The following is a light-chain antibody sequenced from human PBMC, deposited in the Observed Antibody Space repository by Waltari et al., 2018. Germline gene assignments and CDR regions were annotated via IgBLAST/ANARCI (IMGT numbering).Light chain of an antibody. CDR1: QSVLYSSNNKNY. CDR3: QQYYSTPPIT. CDR2: WAS. V-gene: IGKV4-1*01. Sequence: ATINCKSSQSVLYSSNNKNYLAWYQQKPGQPPQLLIYWASTRESGVPDRFSGSGSGTDFTLTISSLQAEDVAVYYCQQYYSTPPITFGQGTRLEIK. J-gene: IGKJ5*01.